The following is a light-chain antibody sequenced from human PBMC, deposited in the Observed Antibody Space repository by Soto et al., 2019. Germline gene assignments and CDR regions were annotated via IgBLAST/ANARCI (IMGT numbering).Light chain of an antibody. CDR1: QGVSSY. CDR3: QQSYITPYT. CDR2: DAS. Sequence: EIVLTQSPATLSLSPGERATLSCRASQGVSSYLAWYQQKPGQAPRLLIYDASNRATGIPARFSGSGPGTDFTLTISSLEPEDFAVYYCQQSYITPYTFGQGTKVEIK. V-gene: IGKV3D-11*01. J-gene: IGKJ2*01.